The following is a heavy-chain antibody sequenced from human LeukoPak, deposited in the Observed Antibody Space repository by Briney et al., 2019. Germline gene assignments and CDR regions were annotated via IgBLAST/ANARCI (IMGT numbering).Heavy chain of an antibody. CDR3: ARSLYYYDSSGYYNWFDP. Sequence: SVKVSCKASGGTFSSYAISWVRQAPGQGLEWMGGTIPIFGTANYAQKFQGRVTITTDESTSTAYMELSSLRSEDTAVYYCARSLYYYDSSGYYNWFDPWGQGTLVTVSS. D-gene: IGHD3-22*01. J-gene: IGHJ5*02. CDR1: GGTFSSYA. CDR2: TIPIFGTA. V-gene: IGHV1-69*05.